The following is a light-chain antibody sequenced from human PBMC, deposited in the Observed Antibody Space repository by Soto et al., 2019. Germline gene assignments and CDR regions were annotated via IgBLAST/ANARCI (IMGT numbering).Light chain of an antibody. Sequence: EIVLTQSPATLSLSPGERATLSCRASQSVSSYLAWYQQKPGQAPRLLIYDASNRATGIPARFSGSGSGTDFTLTISSLDPEDLAVYYCQQRSNSATFGGRTKVEIK. CDR1: QSVSSY. CDR2: DAS. V-gene: IGKV3-11*01. CDR3: QQRSNSAT. J-gene: IGKJ4*01.